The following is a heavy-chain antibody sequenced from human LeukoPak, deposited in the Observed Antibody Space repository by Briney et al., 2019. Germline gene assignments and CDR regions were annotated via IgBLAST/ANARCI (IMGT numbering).Heavy chain of an antibody. CDR1: GGTFSSYA. CDR2: IIPIFGTA. Sequence: SVKVSCKASGGTFSSYAISWVRQAPGQGLEWMGGIIPIFGTANYAQKFQGRVTITADESTSTAYMELGSLRSEDTAVYYCASWETASAYFDYWGQGTLVTVSS. J-gene: IGHJ4*02. D-gene: IGHD1-26*01. CDR3: ASWETASAYFDY. V-gene: IGHV1-69*13.